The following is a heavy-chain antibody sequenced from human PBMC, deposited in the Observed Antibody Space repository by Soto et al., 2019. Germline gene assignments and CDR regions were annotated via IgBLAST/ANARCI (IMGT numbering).Heavy chain of an antibody. V-gene: IGHV5-51*01. J-gene: IGHJ4*02. CDR3: ARQSYPQWLVCDY. Sequence: GESLKISCKGSGYSFTSYWIGWVRQMPGKGLEWMGIIYPGDSDTRYSPSFQGQVTISADKSISTAYLQWSILKASDNGMYYCARQSYPQWLVCDYWGQGTLVTVSS. D-gene: IGHD6-19*01. CDR1: GYSFTSYW. CDR2: IYPGDSDT.